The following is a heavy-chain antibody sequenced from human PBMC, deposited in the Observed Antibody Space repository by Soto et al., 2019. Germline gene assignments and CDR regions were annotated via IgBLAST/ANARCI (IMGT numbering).Heavy chain of an antibody. V-gene: IGHV4-59*01. D-gene: IGHD6-19*01. CDR2: IYYSGST. CDR3: ARGGSGWTEDSFDS. CDR1: GGSISTYY. J-gene: IGHJ4*02. Sequence: XETLSLTFTVSGGSISTYYWSWIRQPPGKGLEWIGYIYYSGSTKYNPSLKSRVTISADTSKSQSSLTVTSVTAADTAVYYCARGGSGWTEDSFDSWGPGTLVTVS.